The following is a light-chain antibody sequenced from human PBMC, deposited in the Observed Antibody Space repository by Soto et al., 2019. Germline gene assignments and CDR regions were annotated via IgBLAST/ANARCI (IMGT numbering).Light chain of an antibody. Sequence: DIQMTQSPSSLSASVGDRVTITCRAGQTISSYLNWYQQKPGKAPKLLIYAASSLQSGVPSRFSGSGSGTDFTLTISSLQPEDFATYFCQQSFSTPFTFXQGTKVDIK. V-gene: IGKV1-39*01. CDR3: QQSFSTPFT. CDR1: QTISSY. J-gene: IGKJ2*01. CDR2: AAS.